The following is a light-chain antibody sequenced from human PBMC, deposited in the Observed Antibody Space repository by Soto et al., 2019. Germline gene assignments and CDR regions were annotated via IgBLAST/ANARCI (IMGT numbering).Light chain of an antibody. CDR1: QSVSSNY. V-gene: IGKV3-20*01. CDR3: QQYGSSPWT. CDR2: GAS. J-gene: IGKJ1*01. Sequence: EFVLTQSPGTLSLSPGERATLSCRAGQSVSSNYLAWYQQKPGQAPRLLIYGASSRATGIPDRFSGSGSGTDFTLTISRLEPEDFAVYYCQQYGSSPWTFGQGTKVDIK.